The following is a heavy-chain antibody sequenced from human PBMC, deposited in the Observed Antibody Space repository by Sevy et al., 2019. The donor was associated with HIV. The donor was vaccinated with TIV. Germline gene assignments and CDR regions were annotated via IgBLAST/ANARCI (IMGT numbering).Heavy chain of an antibody. CDR3: ARGYCRGGRCYSSYFDY. V-gene: IGHV3-48*01. D-gene: IGHD2-15*01. Sequence: GGSLRLSCAASGFTFSSYSMNWVRQAPGKGLEWVSYISSSSSTIYYADSVKGRFTISRDNAKNSLYLQMNRLRAEDTAVYYCARGYCRGGRCYSSYFDYWGQGTLVTVSS. CDR1: GFTFSSYS. J-gene: IGHJ4*02. CDR2: ISSSSSTI.